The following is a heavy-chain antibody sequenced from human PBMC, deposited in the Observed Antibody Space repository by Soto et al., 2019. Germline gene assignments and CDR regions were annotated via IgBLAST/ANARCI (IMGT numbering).Heavy chain of an antibody. Sequence: PSETLSLTCTVSGGSISSYYWSWIRQPPGKGLEWIGEINHSGSTNYNPSLKSRLTISVDTSKNQFSLKLSSVTAADTAVYYCARGRGIAVYWGQGTMVTVSS. J-gene: IGHJ4*03. V-gene: IGHV4-34*01. CDR3: ARGRGIAVY. D-gene: IGHD6-13*01. CDR1: GGSISSYY. CDR2: INHSGST.